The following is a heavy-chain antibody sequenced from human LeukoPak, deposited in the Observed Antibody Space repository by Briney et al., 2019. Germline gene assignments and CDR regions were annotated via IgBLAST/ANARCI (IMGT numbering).Heavy chain of an antibody. Sequence: ASVKVSCKASGYTFTGYYMHWVRQAPGQGLEWMGWISAYNGNTNYAQKLQGRVTMTTDTSTSTAYMELRSLRSDDTAVYYCARVGHSSGWFHYYYYYMDVWGKGTTVTISS. J-gene: IGHJ6*03. CDR3: ARVGHSSGWFHYYYYYMDV. D-gene: IGHD6-19*01. V-gene: IGHV1-18*04. CDR2: ISAYNGNT. CDR1: GYTFTGYY.